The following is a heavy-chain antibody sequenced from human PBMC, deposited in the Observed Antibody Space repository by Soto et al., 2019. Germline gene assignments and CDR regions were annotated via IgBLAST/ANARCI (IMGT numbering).Heavy chain of an antibody. Sequence: GGSLRLSCAASGFTFDDYGMSWVRQAPGKGLEWVSGINWNGGSIGYSDSVKGRFTISRDNAKNSLYLQVNSLRAEDTALYHCARGRLDFWSGYSGGGYYYYMDVWGKGTTVTVSS. CDR3: ARGRLDFWSGYSGGGYYYYMDV. V-gene: IGHV3-20*01. D-gene: IGHD3-3*01. J-gene: IGHJ6*03. CDR2: INWNGGSI. CDR1: GFTFDDYG.